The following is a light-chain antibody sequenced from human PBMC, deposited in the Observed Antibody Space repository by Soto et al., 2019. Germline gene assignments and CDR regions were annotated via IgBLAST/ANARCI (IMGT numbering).Light chain of an antibody. V-gene: IGKV3-15*01. CDR1: QSVSTT. CDR2: SAS. Sequence: MLMSLSPVSLNVSHGQRASLSSRARQSVSTTVAGYHQKPGQAPRLLVYSASTRATGIPARFSGSGAGTDFTLTITSLQSEDFGVYFCQQYKDWPTTFGQRSMV. J-gene: IGKJ1*01. CDR3: QQYKDWPTT.